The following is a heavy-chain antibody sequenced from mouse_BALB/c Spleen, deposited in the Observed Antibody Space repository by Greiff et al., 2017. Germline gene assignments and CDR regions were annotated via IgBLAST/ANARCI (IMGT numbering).Heavy chain of an antibody. CDR1: GFTFSSYA. J-gene: IGHJ4*01. CDR2: ISSGGST. Sequence: EVQLQESGGGLVKPGGSLKLSCAASGFTFSSYAMSWVRQTPEKRLEWVASISSGGSTYYPDSVKGRFTISRDNARNILYLQMSSLRSEDTAMYYCARTMITTGYAMDYWGQGTSVTVSS. CDR3: ARTMITTGYAMDY. D-gene: IGHD2-4*01. V-gene: IGHV5-6-5*01.